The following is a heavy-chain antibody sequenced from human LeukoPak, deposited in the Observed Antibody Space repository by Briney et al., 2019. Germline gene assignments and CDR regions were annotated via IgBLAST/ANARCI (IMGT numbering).Heavy chain of an antibody. V-gene: IGHV4-59*12. CDR2: IYYSGST. D-gene: IGHD3-3*01. CDR3: ARGLLNYDFWSGYYYSLYYFDY. Sequence: SETLSLTCTVSGGSISSYYWSWIRQPPGKGLEWIGYIYYSGSTNYNPSLKSRVTISVDTSKNQFSLKLSSVTAADTAVYYCARGLLNYDFWSGYYYSLYYFDYWGQGTLVTVSS. J-gene: IGHJ4*02. CDR1: GGSISSYY.